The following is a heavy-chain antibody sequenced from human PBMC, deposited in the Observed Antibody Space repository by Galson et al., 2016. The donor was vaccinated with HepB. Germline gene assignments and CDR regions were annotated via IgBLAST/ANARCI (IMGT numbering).Heavy chain of an antibody. D-gene: IGHD2-21*01. CDR3: PRDILTGDYYYGMDV. CDR2: ISSSSSTI. V-gene: IGHV3-48*02. CDR1: GFTFSGYS. Sequence: SLRLSCAASGFTFSGYSMNWVRQAPGKGLEWVSYISSSSSTIYYADSVKGRFTISRDNAKNSLYLQMKRLRDEDTAVYYCPRDILTGDYYYGMDVWGQGTTVTVSS. J-gene: IGHJ6*02.